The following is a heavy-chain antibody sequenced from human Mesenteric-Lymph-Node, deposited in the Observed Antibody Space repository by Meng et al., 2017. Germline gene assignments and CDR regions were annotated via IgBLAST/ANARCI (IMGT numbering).Heavy chain of an antibody. CDR3: ARDSSRGYFDY. Sequence: SETLSLTCAVYGGSFSGYYCSWIRQPPGKGLEWIGEINHRRSTNYKPSLKSRITVSVDISKNQFSLKLSSVTAADTAVYYCARDSSRGYFDYWGQGTLVTVSS. D-gene: IGHD6-6*01. J-gene: IGHJ4*02. CDR1: GGSFSGYY. CDR2: INHRRST. V-gene: IGHV4-34*01.